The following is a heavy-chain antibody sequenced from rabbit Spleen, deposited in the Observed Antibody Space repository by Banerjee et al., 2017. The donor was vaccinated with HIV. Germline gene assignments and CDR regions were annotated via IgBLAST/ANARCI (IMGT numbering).Heavy chain of an antibody. Sequence: QVKESGGGLVQPGGSLKLSCKASGFTLSSYYMNWVRQAPGKGLEWIGYIDPVFGITYYANWVNGRFSISRENAQNTVFLQMTSLTAADTATYFCARDTGSSFSSYGMDLWGPGTLVTVS. V-gene: IGHV1S7*01. CDR2: IDPVFGIT. D-gene: IGHD8-1*01. CDR3: ARDTGSSFSSYGMDL. J-gene: IGHJ6*01. CDR1: GFTLSSYY.